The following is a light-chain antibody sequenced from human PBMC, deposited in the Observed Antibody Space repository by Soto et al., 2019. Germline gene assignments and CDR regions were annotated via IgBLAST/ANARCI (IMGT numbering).Light chain of an antibody. J-gene: IGLJ1*01. CDR1: SSDIGGYDY. Sequence: QSVLTQPPSASGSPGQSVTISCTGTSSDIGGYDYVSWYQQHPGKAPKLLIYINNQRPSGVPDRFSGSKSGTSASLAISGLQSGDEADYYCAAWDDRLNGDVFGTGTKVTVL. V-gene: IGLV1-44*01. CDR2: INN. CDR3: AAWDDRLNGDV.